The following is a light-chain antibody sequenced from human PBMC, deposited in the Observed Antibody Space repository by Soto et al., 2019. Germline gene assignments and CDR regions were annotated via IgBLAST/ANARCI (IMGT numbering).Light chain of an antibody. CDR3: QQYNTYPLT. V-gene: IGKV1-5*01. Sequence: DIQMTQSPSTLSASVGDRVTITCRASQTISNWLAWYQQKPGKAPKVLIYDASTLDGGVPSRFSGRRSGTDFTHTISSLQPSEFATYYCQQYNTYPLTFGGVTKVEI. CDR2: DAS. CDR1: QTISNW. J-gene: IGKJ4*01.